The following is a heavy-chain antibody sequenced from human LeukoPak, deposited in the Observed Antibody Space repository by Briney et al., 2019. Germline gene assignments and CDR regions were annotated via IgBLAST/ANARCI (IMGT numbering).Heavy chain of an antibody. V-gene: IGHV3-11*01. CDR3: ARARVGLGYCSGGSCYGEAY. D-gene: IGHD2-15*01. CDR2: ISTSGKTI. J-gene: IGHJ4*02. CDR1: GFTFSDYY. Sequence: GGSLRLSCTASGFTFSDYYMSWIRQAPGKGLEWVSYISTSGKTIYYADSVKGRFTISRDNAKNSLYLQINSLRAEDTAVYYCARARVGLGYCSGGSCYGEAYWGQGTLVTVSS.